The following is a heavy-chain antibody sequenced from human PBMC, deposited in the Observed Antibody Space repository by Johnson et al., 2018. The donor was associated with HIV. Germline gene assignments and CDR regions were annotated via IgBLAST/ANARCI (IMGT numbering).Heavy chain of an antibody. V-gene: IGHV3-30*03. Sequence: QMLLVESGGGVVQPGKSLRLSCSASRFTFSNYAMNWVRQAPGTGLAWMAIISYDGSNKNYADSVKGRFTVSSDNSKNTLCLQMNSLRVEDTPVSSCASGGPLSGSDECCFDVWGQGTMVTVSS. CDR1: RFTFSNYA. J-gene: IGHJ3*01. CDR3: ASGGPLSGSDECCFDV. CDR2: ISYDGSNK. D-gene: IGHD1-26*01.